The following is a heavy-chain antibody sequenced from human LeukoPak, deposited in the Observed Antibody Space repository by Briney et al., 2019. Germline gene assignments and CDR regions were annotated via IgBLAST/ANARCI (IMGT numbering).Heavy chain of an antibody. V-gene: IGHV3-21*01. CDR2: ISSSSSYI. D-gene: IGHD3-3*01. Sequence: GGSLRLSCAASGFTFSSYSMNWVRQAPGKGLEWVSSISSSSSYIYYADSVKGRFTISRDNAKNSLYQQMNSLRAEDTAVYYCASGTDYDFWSGYPPSFDYWGQGTLVTVSS. CDR1: GFTFSSYS. J-gene: IGHJ4*02. CDR3: ASGTDYDFWSGYPPSFDY.